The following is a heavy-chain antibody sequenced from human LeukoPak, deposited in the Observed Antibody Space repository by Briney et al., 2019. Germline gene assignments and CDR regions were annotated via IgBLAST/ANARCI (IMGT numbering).Heavy chain of an antibody. V-gene: IGHV4-34*01. CDR3: ARLGDPLYYYYYGMDV. J-gene: IGHJ6*02. Sequence: SETLSLTCAVYGGSFSGYYWSWIRQPPGKGLEWIGEINHSGSTNYNPSLKSRVTISVDTFKNQFSLKLSSVTAADTAVYYCARLGDPLYYYYYGMDVWGQGTTVTVSS. CDR1: GGSFSGYY. D-gene: IGHD2-21*02. CDR2: INHSGST.